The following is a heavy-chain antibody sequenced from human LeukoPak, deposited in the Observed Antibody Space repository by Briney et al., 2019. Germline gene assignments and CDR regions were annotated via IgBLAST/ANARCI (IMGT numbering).Heavy chain of an antibody. J-gene: IGHJ4*02. D-gene: IGHD5-24*01. CDR1: GFTVSSNY. CDR3: ARDFFRRDGYNF. Sequence: GGSLRLSCAASGFTVSSNYMSWVRQAPGKGLEWVSVIYSGGSTYYADSVKGRFTISRDNSKNTLYPQMNSLRAEDTAVYYCARDFFRRDGYNFWGQGTLVTVSS. V-gene: IGHV3-53*01. CDR2: IYSGGST.